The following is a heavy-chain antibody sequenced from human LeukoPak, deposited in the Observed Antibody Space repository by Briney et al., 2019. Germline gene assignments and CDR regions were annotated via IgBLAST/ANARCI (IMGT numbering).Heavy chain of an antibody. D-gene: IGHD3-10*01. V-gene: IGHV1-24*01. CDR3: ATRAFYGSGSYYNELGDYYGMDV. Sequence: ASVNVSCKVSGYTLTELSMHWVRQAPGKGLEWMGGFDPEDGETIYAQKFQGRVTMTEDTSTDTAYMELSSLRSEDTAVYYCATRAFYGSGSYYNELGDYYGMDVWGQGTTVTVSS. CDR2: FDPEDGET. CDR1: GYTLTELS. J-gene: IGHJ6*02.